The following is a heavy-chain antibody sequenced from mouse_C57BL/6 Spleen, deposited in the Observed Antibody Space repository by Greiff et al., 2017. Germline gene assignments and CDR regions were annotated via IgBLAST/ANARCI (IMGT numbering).Heavy chain of an antibody. J-gene: IGHJ1*03. D-gene: IGHD1-1*01. CDR1: GYTFTSYW. V-gene: IGHV1-59*01. CDR2: IDPSDSYT. CDR3: ARRGIYYCGSTWYFDV. Sequence: QVQLKQPGAELVRPGTSVKLSCKASGYTFTSYWMHWVKQRPGQGLEWIGVIDPSDSYTNYNQKFKGKATLTVDTSSSTAYMQLSSLTSEDSAVYYGARRGIYYCGSTWYFDVWGTGTTVTVSS.